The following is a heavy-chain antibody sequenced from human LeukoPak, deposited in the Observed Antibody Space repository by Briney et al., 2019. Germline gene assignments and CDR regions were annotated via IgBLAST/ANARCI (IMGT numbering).Heavy chain of an antibody. Sequence: GGSLRLSCAASGFTFSSYGMHWVRQAPGKGLEWVAVISYDRSNKYYADSVKGRFTISRGNSKNTLYLQMNSLRAEDTAVYYCAKAWSVVVAFSTFDYWGQGTLVTVSS. CDR2: ISYDRSNK. D-gene: IGHD2-15*01. V-gene: IGHV3-30*18. J-gene: IGHJ4*02. CDR3: AKAWSVVVAFSTFDY. CDR1: GFTFSSYG.